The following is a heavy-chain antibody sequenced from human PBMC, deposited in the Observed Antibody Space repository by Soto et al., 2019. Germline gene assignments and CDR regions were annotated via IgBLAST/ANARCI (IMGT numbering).Heavy chain of an antibody. J-gene: IGHJ4*02. V-gene: IGHV5-51*01. CDR2: IYPGDSDT. D-gene: IGHD2-15*01. CDR3: ARTSIVVVVADKYYSDY. CDR1: GYSFTSYC. Sequence: HGDSLKIACTGSGYSFTSYCIGWVRQMPGKGREWMWIIYPGDSDTRYSPSFQGQVTISADKSISAAYLQWSSLKASDTAVYYCARTSIVVVVADKYYSDYWGQGSLVSVSS.